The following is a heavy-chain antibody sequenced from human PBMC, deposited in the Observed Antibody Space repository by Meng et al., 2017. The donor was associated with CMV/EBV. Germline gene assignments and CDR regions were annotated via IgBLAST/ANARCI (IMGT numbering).Heavy chain of an antibody. V-gene: IGHV3-9*01. J-gene: IGHJ4*02. D-gene: IGHD6-13*01. CDR1: GFTFDDYA. CDR3: AKAGAAGTGAFDY. CDR2: ISWNSGSI. Sequence: SLKISCAASGFTFDDYAMHWVRQAPGKGLEWVSGISWNSGSIGYADSVKGRFTISRDNAKNSLYLQMNSPRAEDTALYYCAKAGAAGTGAFDYWGQGTLVTVSS.